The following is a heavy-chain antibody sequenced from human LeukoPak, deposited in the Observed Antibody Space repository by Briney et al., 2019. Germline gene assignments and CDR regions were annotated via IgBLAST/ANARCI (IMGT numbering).Heavy chain of an antibody. CDR2: IYYSGST. D-gene: IGHD3-22*01. V-gene: IGHV4-59*01. CDR3: ARAGDYYDSSGYYLTRPDAFDI. Sequence: SETLSLTCTVSGGSISSYYWSWIRQPPGKGLEWIGYIYYSGSTNYNPSLKSRVTISVDTSKDQFSLKLSSVTAADTAVYYRARAGDYYDSSGYYLTRPDAFDIWGQGTMVTVSS. J-gene: IGHJ3*02. CDR1: GGSISSYY.